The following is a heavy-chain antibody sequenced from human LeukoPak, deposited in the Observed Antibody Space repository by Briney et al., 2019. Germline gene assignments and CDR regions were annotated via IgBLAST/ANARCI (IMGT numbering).Heavy chain of an antibody. Sequence: SETLSLTCTVSGGSISSSSYYWGWIRQPPGKGLEWIGSIYYSGSTYYNPSLKSRVTISVDTSKNQFSLKLSSVTAADTAVYYCARLAIRQNYYDSSGPKVRPLFDYWGQGTLVTVSS. V-gene: IGHV4-39*07. D-gene: IGHD3-22*01. CDR2: IYYSGST. J-gene: IGHJ4*02. CDR1: GGSISSSSYY. CDR3: ARLAIRQNYYDSSGPKVRPLFDY.